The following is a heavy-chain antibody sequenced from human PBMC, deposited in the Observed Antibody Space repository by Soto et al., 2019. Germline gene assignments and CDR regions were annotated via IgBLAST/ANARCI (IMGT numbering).Heavy chain of an antibody. D-gene: IGHD3-3*01. CDR2: FDPEEGQT. J-gene: IGHJ4*02. Sequence: QVQLVQSGAEVKQPGASVKVSCKVSGYILSDLSLHWVRQAPGRGLDGMGGFDPEEGQTLYAQEFEDRVTMTEEPSTQTAYMQLTSLTSEDTAVYYCATGVRLYDFLSGYHHPSPLVCWGQGTLVSVSS. CDR1: GYILSDLS. V-gene: IGHV1-24*01. CDR3: ATGVRLYDFLSGYHHPSPLVC.